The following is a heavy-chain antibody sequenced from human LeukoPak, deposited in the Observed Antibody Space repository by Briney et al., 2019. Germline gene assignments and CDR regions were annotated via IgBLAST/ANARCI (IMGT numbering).Heavy chain of an antibody. CDR1: GGTFSSYA. V-gene: IGHV1-2*02. D-gene: IGHD6-13*01. CDR2: INPNSGGT. Sequence: GASVTVSFKASGGTFSSYAISWVRQAPGQGLEWMGWINPNSGGTNYAQKFQGRVTMTRDTSISTAYMELSRLRSDDTAVYYCAYRSLDAFDIWGQGTMVTVSS. CDR3: AYRSLDAFDI. J-gene: IGHJ3*02.